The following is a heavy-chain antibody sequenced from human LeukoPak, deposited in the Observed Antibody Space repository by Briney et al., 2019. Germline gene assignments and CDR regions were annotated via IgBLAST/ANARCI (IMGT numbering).Heavy chain of an antibody. D-gene: IGHD3-10*01. Sequence: ASVKVSCKASGYTFTSYYMHWVRQAPGQGLEWMGIINPSGGSTSYAQKFQGRVTMTRDTSINTAYMELSRLTSDDTAVFYCARGGSVYYYYMDVWGKGTTVTVSS. CDR3: ARGGSVYYYYMDV. J-gene: IGHJ6*03. CDR2: INPSGGST. V-gene: IGHV1-46*01. CDR1: GYTFTSYY.